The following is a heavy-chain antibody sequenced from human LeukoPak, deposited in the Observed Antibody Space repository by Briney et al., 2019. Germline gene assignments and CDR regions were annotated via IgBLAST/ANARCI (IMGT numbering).Heavy chain of an antibody. CDR2: INWNGGST. D-gene: IGHD3-22*01. J-gene: IGHJ4*02. Sequence: GGSLRLSCAASGFTFDDYGMSWVRQAPGKGLEWVSGINWNGGSTGYADSVKGRFTISRDNAKNSLYLQMNSLRAEDTAVYYCAKDPTGYYYDSSGYYGGYWGQGTLVTVSS. CDR1: GFTFDDYG. CDR3: AKDPTGYYYDSSGYYGGY. V-gene: IGHV3-20*04.